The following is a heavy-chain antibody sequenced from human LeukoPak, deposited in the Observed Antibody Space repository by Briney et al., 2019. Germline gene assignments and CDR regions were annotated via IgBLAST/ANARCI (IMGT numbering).Heavy chain of an antibody. J-gene: IGHJ4*02. D-gene: IGHD3-22*01. CDR1: GDSISSSNW. V-gene: IGHV4-4*02. CDR3: ARVPAYDSSAHY. Sequence: SETLSLTCAVSGDSISSSNWWSWVRQPPGKGLEWIGEIYHSGSTNYNPSLQSRVAISVDTSKNQFSLKLSSVTAADTAVYYCARVPAYDSSAHYWGQGTLVTVSS. CDR2: IYHSGST.